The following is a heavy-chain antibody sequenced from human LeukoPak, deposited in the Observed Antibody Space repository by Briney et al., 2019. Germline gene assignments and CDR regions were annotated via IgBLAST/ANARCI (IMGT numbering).Heavy chain of an antibody. CDR2: INAGNGNT. CDR3: AREPYGGNQFDY. D-gene: IGHD4-23*01. V-gene: IGHV1-3*01. Sequence: ASVKVSCKASGYTFAKYAIHWVRQAPGQRLEWMGWINAGNGNTRYSQKFQGGVTITRDTSASTAYMELSSLTSEDTAVYYCAREPYGGNQFDYWGQGTLVSVSS. CDR1: GYTFAKYA. J-gene: IGHJ4*02.